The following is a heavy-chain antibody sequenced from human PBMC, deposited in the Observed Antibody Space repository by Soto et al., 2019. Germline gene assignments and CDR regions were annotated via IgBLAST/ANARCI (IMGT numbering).Heavy chain of an antibody. V-gene: IGHV4-4*02. CDR1: GGSISSSNW. CDR2: IYHSGST. D-gene: IGHD4-17*01. Sequence: QVQLQESGPGLVKPSGTLSLTCAVSGGSISSSNWWSWVRQPPGKGLEWLGEIYHSGSTNYNPSLTSRVTISVDKSKNQFSLKLSSVTAADTAVYYCARGEGGDYSNWFDPWGQGTLVTVSS. CDR3: ARGEGGDYSNWFDP. J-gene: IGHJ5*02.